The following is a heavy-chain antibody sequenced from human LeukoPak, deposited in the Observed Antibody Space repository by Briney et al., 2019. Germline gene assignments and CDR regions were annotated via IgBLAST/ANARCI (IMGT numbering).Heavy chain of an antibody. Sequence: GSSVKVSCKASGGTFSSYAISWVRQAPGQGLEWMGGIIPIFGTANYAQKFQGRVTITADESTSTAYMELSSLRSEDTAVYYCASKNMGVVTRYYFDYWGQGTLVTVSS. CDR3: ASKNMGVVTRYYFDY. V-gene: IGHV1-69*01. J-gene: IGHJ4*02. CDR2: IIPIFGTA. CDR1: GGTFSSYA. D-gene: IGHD3-3*01.